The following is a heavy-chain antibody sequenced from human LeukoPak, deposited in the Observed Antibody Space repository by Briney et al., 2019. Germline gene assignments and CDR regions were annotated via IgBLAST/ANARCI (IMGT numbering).Heavy chain of an antibody. V-gene: IGHV3-48*04. CDR1: GFIFSSYS. CDR2: ISSSGSTI. CDR3: AELGITMIGGV. D-gene: IGHD3-10*02. J-gene: IGHJ6*04. Sequence: GGSLRLSCAASGFIFSSYSMNWVRQAPGKGLEWVSYISSSGSTIYYADSVKGRFTISRDNAKNSLYLQMNSLRAEDAAVYYCAELGITMIGGVWGKGTTVTISS.